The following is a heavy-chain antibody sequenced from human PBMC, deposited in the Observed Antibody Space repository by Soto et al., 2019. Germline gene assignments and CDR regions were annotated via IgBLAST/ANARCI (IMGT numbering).Heavy chain of an antibody. CDR1: GYSFAGYY. CDR2: INPNSGGT. D-gene: IGHD2-15*01. V-gene: IGHV1-2*02. CDR3: GRLTAPLNIVASTAASYDN. Sequence: ASVKVSCKASGYSFAGYYIHWVRQAPGQVLEGMGWINPNSGGTNYAQKFQGRVTMTRDTSIITSYIQLSRLRSDDTAVYYCGRLTAPLNIVASTAASYDNWGQEPRVP. J-gene: IGHJ4*02.